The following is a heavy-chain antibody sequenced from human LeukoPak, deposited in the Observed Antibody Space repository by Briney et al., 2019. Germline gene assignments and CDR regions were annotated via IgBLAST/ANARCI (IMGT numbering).Heavy chain of an antibody. J-gene: IGHJ4*02. CDR1: GCSISSYY. D-gene: IGHD5-24*01. CDR2: IHYSGST. Sequence: KPSGTLSLTCTVSGCSISSYYWSWIRQPPGKGLEWVWYIHYSGSTNYKSSLKSRVTISVDTSKNHFSLKLSSVTAADTAVYYCAAPPHGYNYYRYYFDYWGQGTLVTVSS. CDR3: AAPPHGYNYYRYYFDY. V-gene: IGHV4-59*01.